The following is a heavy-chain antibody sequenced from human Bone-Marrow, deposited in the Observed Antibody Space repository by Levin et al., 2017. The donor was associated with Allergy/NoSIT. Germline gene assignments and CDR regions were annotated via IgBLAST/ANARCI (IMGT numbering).Heavy chain of an antibody. Sequence: PGGSLRLSCAASGFTFRNYDMSWVRQAPGKGLEWVSAIGGRDVVTYYADSVKGRFTISRDNSKNTLYLQMNSLTAGDTAVYYCAHLVGATPFGSWGQGTLVTVSS. J-gene: IGHJ4*02. CDR3: AHLVGATPFGS. D-gene: IGHD1-26*01. V-gene: IGHV3-23*01. CDR2: IGGRDVVT. CDR1: GFTFRNYD.